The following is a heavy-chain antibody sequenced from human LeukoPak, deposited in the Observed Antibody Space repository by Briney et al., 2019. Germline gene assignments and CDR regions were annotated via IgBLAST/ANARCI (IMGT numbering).Heavy chain of an antibody. CDR1: GYTFTSYY. D-gene: IGHD1-26*01. Sequence: GASVKFSCKASGYTFTSYYMHWGRRPPGQGLEWMGIINPSGGSTSYAQKFQGRVTMTRDTSTSTVYMELSSLRSEDTAVYYCARDLFSRWGAWGQGTLVTVSS. CDR2: INPSGGST. V-gene: IGHV1-46*01. CDR3: ARDLFSRWGA. J-gene: IGHJ4*02.